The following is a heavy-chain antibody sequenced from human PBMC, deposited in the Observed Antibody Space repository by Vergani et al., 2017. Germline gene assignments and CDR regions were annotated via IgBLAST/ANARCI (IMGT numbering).Heavy chain of an antibody. CDR2: INTSGST. Sequence: QVQLQASGPGRVKPSQTLSLTCTMSGGSISSHYWSWIRQPAGKGLEWIGRINTSGSTIYNSSLKSRVTISLDRSNKQISLKLSPVTAADTAVYYCARDYSNSPLDYWGQGILVTVS. J-gene: IGHJ4*02. D-gene: IGHD4-11*01. CDR3: ARDYSNSPLDY. V-gene: IGHV4-4*07. CDR1: GGSISSHY.